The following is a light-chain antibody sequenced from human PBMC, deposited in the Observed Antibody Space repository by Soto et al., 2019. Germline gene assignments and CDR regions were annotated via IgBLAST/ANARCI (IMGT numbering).Light chain of an antibody. CDR2: GAS. V-gene: IGKV3-15*01. Sequence: EIVMTQSPATLSVSPGERATLSCRASQSVSSNLGWYQQKPGQAPRLLIYGASTRATGIPARFSGSGSGTEFTLTISRLQSEDFAVYYCQQYNKWPRTFGQGTKLEIK. CDR3: QQYNKWPRT. CDR1: QSVSSN. J-gene: IGKJ2*01.